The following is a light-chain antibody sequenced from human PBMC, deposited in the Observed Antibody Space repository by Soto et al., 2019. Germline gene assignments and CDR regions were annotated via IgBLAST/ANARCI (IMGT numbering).Light chain of an antibody. Sequence: EIVLTQSPDTLSLSPGERVTLSCRASQSVASNNLAWYQQKVGQAPRLLIYGASSRATGIPDRFSGSGSGTDFTLTISRLETEDVAVYYCQQYGSTLWTFGQGTKVEIK. CDR1: QSVASNN. V-gene: IGKV3-20*01. J-gene: IGKJ1*01. CDR2: GAS. CDR3: QQYGSTLWT.